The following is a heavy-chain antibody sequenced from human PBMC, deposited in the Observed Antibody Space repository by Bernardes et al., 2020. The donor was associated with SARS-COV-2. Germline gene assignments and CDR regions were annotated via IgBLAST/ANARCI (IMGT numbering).Heavy chain of an antibody. J-gene: IGHJ5*02. Sequence: SVKVSCKASGGTFSSYAISWVRQASGQGLEWMGRIIPIFGTANYAQKFQGRVTITADESTSTAYMELSSLRSEDTAVYYCARDLGSGSYYNPGWFDPWGQGTLVTVSS. CDR2: IIPIFGTA. V-gene: IGHV1-69*13. CDR1: GGTFSSYA. D-gene: IGHD3-10*01. CDR3: ARDLGSGSYYNPGWFDP.